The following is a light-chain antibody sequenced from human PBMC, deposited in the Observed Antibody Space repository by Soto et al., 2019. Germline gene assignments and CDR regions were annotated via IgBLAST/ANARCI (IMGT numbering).Light chain of an antibody. J-gene: IGKJ1*01. CDR2: GAS. Sequence: MGLTQAPGSLTLSPGERATLSCRASQSVSSSYLAWYQQKPGQAPRLLIYGASSRATGIPDRFSGSGSGTDFTLTISRLEPEDFVVYYCQQYASSPWPFGQGTIVDI. CDR3: QQYASSPWP. CDR1: QSVSSSY. V-gene: IGKV3-20*01.